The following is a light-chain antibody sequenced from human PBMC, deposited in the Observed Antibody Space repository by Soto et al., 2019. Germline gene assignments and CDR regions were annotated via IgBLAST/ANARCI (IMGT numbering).Light chain of an antibody. J-gene: IGKJ1*01. CDR1: QSISAW. Sequence: DIQMTQSPSTLSASVGDRVTITCRASQSISAWLAWYQQKPGKAPKLLIYDASNLVTGVPSRFTGSGSGTDFTLTISSLQPDDYATYYCQQYDTSLRTFGQGTKVDFK. V-gene: IGKV1-5*01. CDR3: QQYDTSLRT. CDR2: DAS.